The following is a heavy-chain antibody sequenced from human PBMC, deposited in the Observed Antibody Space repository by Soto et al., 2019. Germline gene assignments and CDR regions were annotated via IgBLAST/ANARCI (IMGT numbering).Heavy chain of an antibody. CDR2: IYYSGST. V-gene: IGHV4-59*01. D-gene: IGHD6-13*01. Sequence: SETLSLTCTVSGGSISSYYWSWIRQPPGKGLEWIGYIYYSGSTNYNPSLKSRVTISVDTSKNQFSLKLSSVTAADTAVYYCARDRTHSSWYKYDAFDIWGQGTMVTVSS. CDR1: GGSISSYY. J-gene: IGHJ3*02. CDR3: ARDRTHSSWYKYDAFDI.